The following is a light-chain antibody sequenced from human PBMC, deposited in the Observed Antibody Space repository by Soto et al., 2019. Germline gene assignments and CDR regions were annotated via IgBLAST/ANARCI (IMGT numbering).Light chain of an antibody. CDR2: GAS. CDR1: QSVSSN. Sequence: EIEMTQSPATLSVSPGEEATLSCRASQSVSSNLAWYQQKPGQAPRLPIYGASTRATGIPARFSGSGSGTEFTLTISRLLSEDSAVYYCQHYYNWRPRFGQGTKVDIK. V-gene: IGKV3-15*01. J-gene: IGKJ1*01. CDR3: QHYYNWRPR.